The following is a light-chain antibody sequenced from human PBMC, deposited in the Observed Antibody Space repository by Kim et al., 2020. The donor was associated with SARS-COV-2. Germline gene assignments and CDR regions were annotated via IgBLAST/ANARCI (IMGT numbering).Light chain of an antibody. V-gene: IGLV1-40*01. Sequence: VTISCTGSSSNIGAGYDVHWYQQLPGTAPKLLIYGNSNRPSGVPDRFSGSKSGTSASLAITGLQAEDEADYYCQSYDNSLSGSYVFGTGTKVTVL. J-gene: IGLJ1*01. CDR1: SSNIGAGYD. CDR2: GNS. CDR3: QSYDNSLSGSYV.